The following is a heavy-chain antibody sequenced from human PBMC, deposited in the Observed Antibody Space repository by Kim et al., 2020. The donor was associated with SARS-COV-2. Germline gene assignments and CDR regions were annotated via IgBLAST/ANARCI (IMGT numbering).Heavy chain of an antibody. V-gene: IGHV1-8*01. CDR2: MNPNSGNT. Sequence: ASVKVSCKATGYTFTSYHINWVRQATGQGLEWMGWMNPNSGNTGYAQKFQGRVTMTRNTSISTAYMELSSLRSEDTAVYYCARMDVVVTSDYWGQGTLVTVSS. D-gene: IGHD2-21*02. CDR3: ARMDVVVTSDY. J-gene: IGHJ4*02. CDR1: GYTFTSYH.